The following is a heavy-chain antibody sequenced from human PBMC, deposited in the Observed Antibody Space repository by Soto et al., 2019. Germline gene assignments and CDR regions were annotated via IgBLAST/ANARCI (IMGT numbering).Heavy chain of an antibody. CDR3: ASSTYSSSWYDYYYYGMDV. Sequence: GGSLRLSCAASGFTVSSNYMSWVRQAPGKGLEWVSVIYSGGSTYYADSVKGRFTISRDNSKNTLYLQMNSLRAEDTAVYYCASSTYSSSWYDYYYYGMDVWGQGTTVTVSS. D-gene: IGHD6-13*01. CDR1: GFTVSSNY. J-gene: IGHJ6*02. CDR2: IYSGGST. V-gene: IGHV3-66*01.